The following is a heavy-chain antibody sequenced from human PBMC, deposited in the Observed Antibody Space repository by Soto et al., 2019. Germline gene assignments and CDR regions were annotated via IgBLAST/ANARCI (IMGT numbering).Heavy chain of an antibody. V-gene: IGHV3-9*01. CDR1: GFTFGDYA. CDR2: ISWNSGTM. D-gene: IGHD6-13*01. Sequence: GGSLRLSCAASGFTFGDYAMHWVRQAPGKGLEWVSAISWNSGTMGYADSVKGRFTISRDNAKNSLFLQMNSLRTEDTAFYYCARQLSGYSITRGAFDIWGQGTMVTVSS. J-gene: IGHJ3*02. CDR3: ARQLSGYSITRGAFDI.